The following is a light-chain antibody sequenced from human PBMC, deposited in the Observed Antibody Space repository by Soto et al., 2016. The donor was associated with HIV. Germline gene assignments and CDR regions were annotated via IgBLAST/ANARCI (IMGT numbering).Light chain of an antibody. J-gene: IGLJ1*01. CDR2: DDS. CDR1: NIGSKS. V-gene: IGLV3-21*01. CDR3: QAWDSSTTLYV. Sequence: SYVLTQPPSVSVAPGKTARITCGGNNIGSKSVYWYQQKPGQAPVLVVYDDSDRPSGIPERFSGSNSGDTATLTISGTQAIDEADYYCQAWDSSTTLYVFGTGTKVTVL.